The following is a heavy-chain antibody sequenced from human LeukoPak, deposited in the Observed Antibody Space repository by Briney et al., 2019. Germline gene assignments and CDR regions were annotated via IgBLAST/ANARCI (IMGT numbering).Heavy chain of an antibody. Sequence: GGSLRLSCAVSGFTLRSYSINWVRQAPGKGLEWISYISPSSTIYYADSVKGRFTISRDKAQNSLYLQMNSLRAEDTAVYYCARDAVYYYDSSGCLDYWGQGTLVTVSS. CDR2: ISPSSTI. V-gene: IGHV3-48*01. J-gene: IGHJ4*02. CDR1: GFTLRSYS. D-gene: IGHD3-22*01. CDR3: ARDAVYYYDSSGCLDY.